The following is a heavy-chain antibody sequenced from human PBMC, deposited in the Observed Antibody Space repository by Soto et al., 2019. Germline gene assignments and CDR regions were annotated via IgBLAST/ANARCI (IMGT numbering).Heavy chain of an antibody. Sequence: RLSCAASGFTFSNYWMHWVRQAPGKGLVYVSRINGDGSSAAYADSVKGRFSISRDNARNTVYLQMNSLRVDDTAVYYCARGHPDCAGDCSYNWGHGNLVT. D-gene: IGHD2-21*02. V-gene: IGHV3-74*01. CDR3: ARGHPDCAGDCSYN. CDR1: GFTFSNYW. CDR2: INGDGSSA. J-gene: IGHJ4*01.